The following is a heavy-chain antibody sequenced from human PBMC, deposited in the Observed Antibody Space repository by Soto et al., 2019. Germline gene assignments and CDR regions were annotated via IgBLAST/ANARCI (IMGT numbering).Heavy chain of an antibody. J-gene: IGHJ6*02. CDR3: VKVGGSGSYYLYYYYGMDV. CDR1: GFTFSSYA. D-gene: IGHD3-10*01. CDR2: ISSNGGST. Sequence: GGSLRLSCSASGFTFSSYAMHWVRQAPGKGLEYVSAISSNGGSTYYADSVKGRFTISRDNSKNTLYLQMSSLRAEDTAVYYCVKVGGSGSYYLYYYYGMDVWSQGTTVTVSS. V-gene: IGHV3-64D*06.